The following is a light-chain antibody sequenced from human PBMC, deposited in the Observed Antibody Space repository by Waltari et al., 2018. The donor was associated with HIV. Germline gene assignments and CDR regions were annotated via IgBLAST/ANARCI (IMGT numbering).Light chain of an antibody. Sequence: DIVLTQSPDSLAVSLGERATIRFHSSQSRLHPANHQNYLAWFQQKPGQPPRLLIYWASTRESGVPARFSGSGSGTDFTLTISSLQAEDVALYFCHQFYVTPETFGPGTRV. J-gene: IGKJ3*01. CDR1: QSRLHPANHQNY. CDR2: WAS. CDR3: HQFYVTPET. V-gene: IGKV4-1*01.